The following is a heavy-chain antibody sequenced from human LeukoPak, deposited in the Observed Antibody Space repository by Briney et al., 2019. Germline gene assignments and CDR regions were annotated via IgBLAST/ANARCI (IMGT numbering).Heavy chain of an antibody. CDR3: ARDRIIYGDYGDAFDI. CDR2: ISSSSNYI. Sequence: SGGSLRLSCAASGFTFYTYSMNWVRQAPGKGLEWVSSISSSSNYIYYADSVKGRFTISRNNAKNSLYLQMNSLRAEDTAVYYCARDRIIYGDYGDAFDIWGQGTMVTVSS. V-gene: IGHV3-21*01. D-gene: IGHD4-17*01. J-gene: IGHJ3*02. CDR1: GFTFYTYS.